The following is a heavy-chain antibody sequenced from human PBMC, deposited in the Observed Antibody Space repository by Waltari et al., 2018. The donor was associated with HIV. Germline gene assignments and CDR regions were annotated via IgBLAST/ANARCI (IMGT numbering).Heavy chain of an antibody. CDR1: GFTFDDYA. CDR2: ISWNSGSI. CDR3: AKAGDSSSWSLNYYYYDMDV. Sequence: EVQLVESGGGLVQPGRSLRLSCAASGFTFDDYAMHWVRQAPGKGLEWVSGISWNSGSIGYADSVKGRFTISRDNAKNSLYLQMNSLRAEDTALYYCAKAGDSSSWSLNYYYYDMDVWGQGTTVTVSS. V-gene: IGHV3-9*01. J-gene: IGHJ6*02. D-gene: IGHD6-13*01.